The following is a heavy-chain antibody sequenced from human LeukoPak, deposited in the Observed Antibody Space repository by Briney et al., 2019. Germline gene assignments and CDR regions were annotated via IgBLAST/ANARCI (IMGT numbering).Heavy chain of an antibody. CDR3: ARGLIGGSGSCFDY. D-gene: IGHD3-10*01. J-gene: IGHJ4*02. V-gene: IGHV1-18*01. Sequence: ASVKVSCKASGYTFTSYGISWVRQAPGQGLEWMGGISAYNGNTNYAQKLQGRVTMPTDTSTSAAYMELRSLRSDDTAVYYCARGLIGGSGSCFDYWGQGTLVTVSS. CDR1: GYTFTSYG. CDR2: ISAYNGNT.